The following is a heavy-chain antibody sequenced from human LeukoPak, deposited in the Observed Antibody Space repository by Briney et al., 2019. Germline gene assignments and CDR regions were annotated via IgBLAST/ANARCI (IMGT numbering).Heavy chain of an antibody. D-gene: IGHD3-10*01. CDR1: GFTFSSYT. V-gene: IGHV3-21*01. CDR2: ISPSGRST. Sequence: PGGSLSLSCAGSGFTFSSYTMNWVRQAPGQGLEWVSSISPSGRSTWNADSVKGRFTISRDNARNSVTLQMNSLRPDDSGVYYCGRDVLGETGAGGPWGQGALVTVSS. J-gene: IGHJ5*02. CDR3: GRDVLGETGAGGP.